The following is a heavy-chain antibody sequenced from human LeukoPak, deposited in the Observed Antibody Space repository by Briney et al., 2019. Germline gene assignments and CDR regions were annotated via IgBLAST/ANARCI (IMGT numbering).Heavy chain of an antibody. D-gene: IGHD4-17*01. CDR2: IYHSGST. CDR1: GGSINSSNW. CDR3: ARTTHDYGDYLFDY. V-gene: IGHV4-4*02. J-gene: IGHJ4*02. Sequence: SGTLSLTCAVSGGSINSSNWWSWVRQPPGKGLEWIGEIYHSGSTNYNPSLKSRVTISVDKSKNQFSLKLTSVTVADTAVYYCARTTHDYGDYLFDYWGQGTLVTVSS.